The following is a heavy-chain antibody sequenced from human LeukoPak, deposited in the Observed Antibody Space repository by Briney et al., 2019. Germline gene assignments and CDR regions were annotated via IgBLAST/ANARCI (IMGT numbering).Heavy chain of an antibody. D-gene: IGHD3-22*01. Sequence: ASVKVSCKASGYTFTSYDINWVRQATGQGLEWLGWMNPSSGNTGYAQKIQGRVTMTRDASISTAYMELSSLRSEDRAVYYCARVAYYYDSAGLYLNYFYGMDVWGQGTTVTVSS. CDR1: GYTFTSYD. J-gene: IGHJ6*02. V-gene: IGHV1-8*01. CDR2: MNPSSGNT. CDR3: ARVAYYYDSAGLYLNYFYGMDV.